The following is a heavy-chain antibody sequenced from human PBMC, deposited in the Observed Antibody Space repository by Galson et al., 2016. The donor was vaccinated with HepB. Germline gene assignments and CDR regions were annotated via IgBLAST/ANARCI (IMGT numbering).Heavy chain of an antibody. CDR2: ITSSSNYI. Sequence: SLRLSCAASGFTFNSYNMNWVRQAPGKGLEWVSSITSSSNYIYYADSVRGRFTISRDNAKNSLHLQMNSLRAEDTAVYYCTRAYVGKARRGTYWYFDLWGRGTLVTGSS. CDR3: TRAYVGKARRGTYWYFDL. D-gene: IGHD4-23*01. J-gene: IGHJ2*01. V-gene: IGHV3-21*01. CDR1: GFTFNSYN.